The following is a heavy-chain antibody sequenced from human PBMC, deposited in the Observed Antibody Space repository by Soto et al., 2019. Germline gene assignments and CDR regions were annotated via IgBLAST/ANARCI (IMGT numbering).Heavy chain of an antibody. D-gene: IGHD3-10*01. V-gene: IGHV3-9*01. J-gene: IGHJ4*02. CDR3: AKDMGSVGAYFDY. Sequence: EAQLVESGGGLVQPGRSLRLSCAASGFTFDDYAMHWVRQAPGKGLEWVSGISWNSGSIGYADSVKGRFTISRDNAKNSLYLQMNSLRAEDTALYYCAKDMGSVGAYFDYWGQGTLVTVSS. CDR1: GFTFDDYA. CDR2: ISWNSGSI.